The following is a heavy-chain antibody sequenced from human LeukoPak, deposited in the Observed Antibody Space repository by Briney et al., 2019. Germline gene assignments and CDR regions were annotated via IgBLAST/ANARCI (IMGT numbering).Heavy chain of an antibody. CDR1: GGSISSYY. Sequence: SETLSLTCTVSGGSISSYYWSWIRQPPGKGLEWVGYIHDSGSTNYNPSLKSRVTISVDTSKNRFSLKLSSVTAADAAVYYCARDRREQYCSGGSCYSALGFFDYWGQGTLVTVSS. CDR2: IHDSGST. J-gene: IGHJ4*02. V-gene: IGHV4-59*01. CDR3: ARDRREQYCSGGSCYSALGFFDY. D-gene: IGHD2-15*01.